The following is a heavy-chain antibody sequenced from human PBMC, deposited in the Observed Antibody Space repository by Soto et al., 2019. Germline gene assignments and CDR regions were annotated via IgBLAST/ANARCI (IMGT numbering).Heavy chain of an antibody. CDR2: VYHTGST. Sequence: QVQLQESGPGLVKPSGTLSLTCAVSGGSISSSNWWTWVRQPPGKGLEWIGEVYHTGSTDYNPSLRGRVTMSVDTSKNQFSLKLTSVTAADTAVYYCARMLQYSYFFDYWGQGTLVTVSS. CDR1: GGSISSSNW. D-gene: IGHD5-18*01. CDR3: ARMLQYSYFFDY. J-gene: IGHJ4*02. V-gene: IGHV4-4*02.